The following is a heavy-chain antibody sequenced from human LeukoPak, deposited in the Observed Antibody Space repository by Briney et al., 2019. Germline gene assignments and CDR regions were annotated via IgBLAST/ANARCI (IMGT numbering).Heavy chain of an antibody. CDR2: IWYDGSNK. Sequence: PGGSLRLSCAASGFTFSSYGMHCVRQAPGKGLEWVAVIWYDGSNKYYADSVKGRFTISRDNSKNTLYLQMNSLRAEDTAVYYCASLVGYCSGGSCYSSDYWGQGTLVTVSS. V-gene: IGHV3-33*01. J-gene: IGHJ4*02. D-gene: IGHD2-15*01. CDR1: GFTFSSYG. CDR3: ASLVGYCSGGSCYSSDY.